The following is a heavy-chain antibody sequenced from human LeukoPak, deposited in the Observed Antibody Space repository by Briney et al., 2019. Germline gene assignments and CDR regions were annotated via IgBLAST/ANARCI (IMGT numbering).Heavy chain of an antibody. J-gene: IGHJ5*02. CDR2: IWYDGSNK. D-gene: IGHD6-6*01. CDR1: GFTFSSYG. V-gene: IGHV3-33*06. Sequence: GGSLRLSCAASGFTFSSYGMHWVRQAPGKGLEWVAVIWYDGSNKYYADSVKGRFTISRDNSKNTLYLQMNSLRAGDTAVYYCAKGTYSSSSSWFDPWGQGTLVTVSS. CDR3: AKGTYSSSSSWFDP.